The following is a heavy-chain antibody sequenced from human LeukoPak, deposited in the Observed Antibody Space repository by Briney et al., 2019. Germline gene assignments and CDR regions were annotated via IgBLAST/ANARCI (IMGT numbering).Heavy chain of an antibody. D-gene: IGHD6-13*01. CDR3: AREGYSSSRSQDAFDI. J-gene: IGHJ3*02. Sequence: SETLSLTCTVSGGSISSYYWSWIRQPPGKGLEWIGYIYYSGSTNHNPSLKRRVTISVDTSKNQFSLKLSSVTAADTAVYYCAREGYSSSRSQDAFDIWGQGTMVTVSS. V-gene: IGHV4-59*01. CDR1: GGSISSYY. CDR2: IYYSGST.